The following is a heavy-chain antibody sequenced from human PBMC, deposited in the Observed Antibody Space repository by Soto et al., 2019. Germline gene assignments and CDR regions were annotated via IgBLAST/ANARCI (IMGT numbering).Heavy chain of an antibody. J-gene: IGHJ3*02. D-gene: IGHD2-21*01. CDR3: ARDLENCGGECSSAFDI. Sequence: PGGSLRLSCAASACKFSLSCSHWVRKGNGNRPVWVSRINSDGSITTYADSVKGRFTISRDNAKKTLYLQMNSLTAADTAVYYCARDLENCGGECSSAFDIWGQGTMVTVSS. V-gene: IGHV3-74*01. CDR2: INSDGSIT. CDR1: ACKFSLSC.